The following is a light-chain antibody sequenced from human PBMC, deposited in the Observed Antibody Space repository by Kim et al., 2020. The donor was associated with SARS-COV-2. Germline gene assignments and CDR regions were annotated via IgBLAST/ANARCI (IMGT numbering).Light chain of an antibody. CDR2: GAS. CDR3: QQYNNWPPFT. Sequence: SPGERAPLSCRASQGISNNLAWYQQKPGQAPRLLIYGASTRATGVPARFSGSGSGTGFTLTISSLQSEDSAVYYCQQYNNWPPFTFGPGTKVDIK. CDR1: QGISNN. J-gene: IGKJ3*01. V-gene: IGKV3-15*01.